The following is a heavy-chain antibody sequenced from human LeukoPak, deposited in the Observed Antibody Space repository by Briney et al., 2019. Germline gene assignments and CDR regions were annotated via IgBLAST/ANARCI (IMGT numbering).Heavy chain of an antibody. CDR3: AGDPVAAVGTAFDI. Sequence: SGTLSLTCAVSGGSISSSHWWSWVRQPPGKGLEWIAEIYHSGNTNYNPSPKSRVTISVDKSKNQFSLNLSSVTAADTAVYYCAGDPVAAVGTAFDIWGQGTMVTVSS. CDR1: GGSISSSHW. V-gene: IGHV4-4*02. J-gene: IGHJ3*02. D-gene: IGHD6-13*01. CDR2: IYHSGNT.